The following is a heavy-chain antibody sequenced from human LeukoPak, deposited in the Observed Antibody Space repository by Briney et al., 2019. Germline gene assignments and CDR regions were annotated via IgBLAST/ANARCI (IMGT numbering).Heavy chain of an antibody. Sequence: GGSLRLSCAASGFTFDDYAMHWVRQAPGKGLEWVSLISWDGGSTYYADSVKGRFTISRDNSKNSLYLQMNSLRAEDTALYYCAKDYCTNGVCYVFDYWGQGTLVPVSS. CDR2: ISWDGGST. CDR1: GFTFDDYA. CDR3: AKDYCTNGVCYVFDY. D-gene: IGHD2-8*01. J-gene: IGHJ4*02. V-gene: IGHV3-43D*04.